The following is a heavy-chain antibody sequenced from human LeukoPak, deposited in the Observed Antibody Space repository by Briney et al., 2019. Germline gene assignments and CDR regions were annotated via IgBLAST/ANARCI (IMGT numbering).Heavy chain of an antibody. Sequence: SETLSLTCTVSGGSISSYYWSWIRQPPGKGLEWIGYIYYSGSTNYNPSLKNRVTISVDTSKNQFSLKLSSVTAADTAVYYCARDRGGSYFAWGQGTLVTVSS. CDR2: IYYSGST. V-gene: IGHV4-59*01. D-gene: IGHD1-26*01. J-gene: IGHJ4*02. CDR3: ARDRGGSYFA. CDR1: GGSISSYY.